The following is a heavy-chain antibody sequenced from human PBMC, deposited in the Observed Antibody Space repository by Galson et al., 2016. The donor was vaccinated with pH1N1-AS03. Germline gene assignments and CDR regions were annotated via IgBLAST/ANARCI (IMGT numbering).Heavy chain of an antibody. D-gene: IGHD3-10*01. Sequence: SETLSLTCSVSGVSITSYYWSWIRLPAGKGLEWIGRIYGGASGNMNFNPSLKSRVTMSVDTSKNQFSLSLNSVTAADTAVYYCARDFGSGHYTNYYNYGMDVLGPGTTVTVSS. CDR2: IYGGASGNM. V-gene: IGHV4-4*07. CDR1: GVSITSYY. J-gene: IGHJ6*02. CDR3: ARDFGSGHYTNYYNYGMDV.